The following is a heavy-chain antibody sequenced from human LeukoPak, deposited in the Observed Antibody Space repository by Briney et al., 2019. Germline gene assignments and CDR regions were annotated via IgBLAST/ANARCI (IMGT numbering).Heavy chain of an antibody. J-gene: IGHJ4*02. CDR3: AKDIGPYGLDY. Sequence: GGSLRLSCAASGFTFDDYAMHWVRQAPGKGLEWVSGISWNSGSIGYADSVKGRFTISRDNAKNSLYLQMNSLRAEDTALYYCAKDIGPYGLDYWGQGTLVTVSS. CDR2: ISWNSGSI. D-gene: IGHD3-10*01. CDR1: GFTFDDYA. V-gene: IGHV3-9*01.